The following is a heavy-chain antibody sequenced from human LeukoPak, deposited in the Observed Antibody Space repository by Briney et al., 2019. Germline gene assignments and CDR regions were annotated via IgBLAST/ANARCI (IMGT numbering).Heavy chain of an antibody. V-gene: IGHV4-38-2*01. Sequence: SETLSLTCAVPGYSISSGYYWGWIRQPPGKGLEWIGSIYHSGSTYYNPSLKSRVTISVDTSKNQFSLKLSSVTAADTAVYYCAGTSMVRGVIITFSDYWGRGTLVTVSS. CDR2: IYHSGST. J-gene: IGHJ4*02. CDR1: GYSISSGYY. CDR3: AGTSMVRGVIITFSDY. D-gene: IGHD3-10*01.